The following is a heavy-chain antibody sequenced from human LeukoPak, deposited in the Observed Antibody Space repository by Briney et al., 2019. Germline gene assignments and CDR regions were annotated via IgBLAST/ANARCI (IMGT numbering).Heavy chain of an antibody. CDR2: VYSNGNT. Sequence: GGSLRLSCAASGFTVSSNYMSWARQAPGKGLEWVSIVYSNGNTYYADSVKGRFTISRDTSKNTVYLQIHSLRAEDTAVYYCAKDLQTWPRFPDYWGRGTLVTVSS. J-gene: IGHJ4*02. V-gene: IGHV3-53*01. D-gene: IGHD5-12*01. CDR3: AKDLQTWPRFPDY. CDR1: GFTVSSNY.